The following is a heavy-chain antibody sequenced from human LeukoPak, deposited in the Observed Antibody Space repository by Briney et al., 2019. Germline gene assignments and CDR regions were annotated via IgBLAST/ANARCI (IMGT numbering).Heavy chain of an antibody. V-gene: IGHV4-34*01. CDR2: ISHTGLT. Sequence: SETLSLTCAVYGGSFSGYYWTLIRQTPGKGLEWIGEISHTGLTGSNPSLKSRVTIFVDSSKKQFSMRMTSVTAADTGVYYCARVPDITARPCDTWGPGTLVTVSS. CDR3: ARVPDITARPCDT. CDR1: GGSFSGYY. D-gene: IGHD1-1*01. J-gene: IGHJ5*02.